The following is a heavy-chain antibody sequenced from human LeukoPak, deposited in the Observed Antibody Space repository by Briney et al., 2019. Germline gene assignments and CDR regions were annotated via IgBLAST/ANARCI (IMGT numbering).Heavy chain of an antibody. J-gene: IGHJ4*02. V-gene: IGHV3-7*03. D-gene: IGHD3-10*01. Sequence: GGSLRLSCAASGFTFTTYWMSWVRQAPGKGLEWMANIKQDGSEKYYVDSVKGRFTISRDNSKNTLYLQINSLRADDTAVYYCAKDQDPHSYGSGSYAPFDYWGQGTLVTVSS. CDR3: AKDQDPHSYGSGSYAPFDY. CDR1: GFTFTTYW. CDR2: IKQDGSEK.